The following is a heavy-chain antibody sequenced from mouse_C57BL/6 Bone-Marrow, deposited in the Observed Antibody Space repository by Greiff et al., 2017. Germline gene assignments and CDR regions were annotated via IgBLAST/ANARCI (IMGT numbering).Heavy chain of an antibody. Sequence: EVMLVESGGDLVKPGGSLKLSCAASGFTFSSYGMSWVRQTPDKRLEWVATISSGGSYTYYPDRVKGRFTISRDNAKNTLYLQMSSLKSEDTAMYYCARHEWLLWYFDVWGTGTTVTVSS. CDR1: GFTFSSYG. CDR2: ISSGGSYT. V-gene: IGHV5-6*01. J-gene: IGHJ1*03. D-gene: IGHD2-3*01. CDR3: ARHEWLLWYFDV.